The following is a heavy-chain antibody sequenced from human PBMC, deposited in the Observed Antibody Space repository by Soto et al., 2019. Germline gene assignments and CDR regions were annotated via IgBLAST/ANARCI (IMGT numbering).Heavy chain of an antibody. Sequence: QVQLVQSGAEVKMSGSSVKVSCKASGGTFTTTAFSWVRQAPGQGLEWVGGIVPMFDTPVYAQKFQARVKISADENSATVYSEFHSLASDDAAVYFFAGERGDRPVAGSAAFEIGGQGTQVSVSS. CDR1: GGTFTTTA. V-gene: IGHV1-69*01. J-gene: IGHJ3*02. D-gene: IGHD6-19*01. CDR2: IVPMFDTP. CDR3: AGERGDRPVAGSAAFEI.